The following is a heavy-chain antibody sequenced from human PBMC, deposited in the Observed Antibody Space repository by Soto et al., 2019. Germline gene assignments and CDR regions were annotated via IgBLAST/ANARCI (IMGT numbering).Heavy chain of an antibody. CDR3: ARVALLDYDFWSGYQDYGMDV. J-gene: IGHJ6*02. Sequence: ASVKVSCKASGYTFSSYAMHWVRQAPGQGLEWMGWINPNSGGTNYAQKFQGRVPMTRDTSISTAYMELSRLRSDDTAVYYCARVALLDYDFWSGYQDYGMDVWGQGTTVTVSS. CDR2: INPNSGGT. V-gene: IGHV1-2*02. CDR1: GYTFSSYA. D-gene: IGHD3-3*01.